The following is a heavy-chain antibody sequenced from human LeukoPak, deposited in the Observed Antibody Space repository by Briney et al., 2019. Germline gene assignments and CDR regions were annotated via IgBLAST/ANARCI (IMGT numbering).Heavy chain of an antibody. CDR1: GFTFSSYA. V-gene: IGHV3-23*01. CDR3: AVTSGSYKRYYYGMDV. J-gene: IGHJ6*02. CDR2: ISGSGGST. Sequence: EGSLRLSCAASGFTFSSYAMSWVRQAPGKGLEWVSAISGSGGSTYYADFVKGRFTISRDNSKNTLYLQMNSLRAEDTAVYYCAVTSGSYKRYYYGMDVWGQGTTVTVSS. D-gene: IGHD1-26*01.